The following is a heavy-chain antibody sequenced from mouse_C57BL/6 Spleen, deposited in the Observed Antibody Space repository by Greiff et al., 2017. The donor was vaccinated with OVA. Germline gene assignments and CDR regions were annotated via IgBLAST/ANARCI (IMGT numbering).Heavy chain of an antibody. CDR1: GYAFSSSW. CDR2: IYPGDGDT. Sequence: QVQLQQSGPELVKPGASVKISCKASGYAFSSSWMNWVKQRPGKGLEWIGRIYPGDGDTNYNGKFKGKATLTADKSSSTAYMQLSSLTSEDSAVYFCARDGYGSSYSYWYFDVWGTGTTVTVSS. D-gene: IGHD1-1*01. CDR3: ARDGYGSSYSYWYFDV. V-gene: IGHV1-82*01. J-gene: IGHJ1*03.